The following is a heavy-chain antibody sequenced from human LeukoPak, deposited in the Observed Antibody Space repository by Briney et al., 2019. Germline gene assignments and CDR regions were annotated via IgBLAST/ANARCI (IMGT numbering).Heavy chain of an antibody. CDR2: IIPIFGTA. V-gene: IGHV1-69*13. CDR1: GGTFSSYA. CDR3: ARATTPPTRMVRGVPIYYYMDV. J-gene: IGHJ6*03. Sequence: SVKVSCKASGGTFSSYAISWVRQAPGQGLEWMGGIIPIFGTANYAQKFQGRVTITADESTSTAYMELSSLRSEDTAVYYCARATTPPTRMVRGVPIYYYMDVWGKGTTVTISS. D-gene: IGHD3-10*01.